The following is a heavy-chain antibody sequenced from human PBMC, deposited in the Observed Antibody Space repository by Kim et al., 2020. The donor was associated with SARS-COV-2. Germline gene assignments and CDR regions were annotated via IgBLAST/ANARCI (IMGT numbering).Heavy chain of an antibody. Sequence: GGSLRLSCAASGFTFSSYAMHWVRQAPGKGLEWVAVISYDGSNKYYADSVKGRFTISRDNSKNTLYLQMNSLRAEDTAVYYCARVDRGIAARPYYFDYWG. CDR1: GFTFSSYA. V-gene: IGHV3-30-3*01. CDR2: ISYDGSNK. D-gene: IGHD6-6*01. CDR3: ARVDRGIAARPYYFDY. J-gene: IGHJ4*01.